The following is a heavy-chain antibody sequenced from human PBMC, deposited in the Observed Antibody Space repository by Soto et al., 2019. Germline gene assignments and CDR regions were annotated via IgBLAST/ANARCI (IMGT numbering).Heavy chain of an antibody. CDR3: AKGPAIVLVPAAMNYFYGMDV. Sequence: ESGGGVVQPGRSLRLSCAASGFTVSSYGMHWVRQAPGKGMEWVAVLSYDGSNKYYADSVKGRFTISRDNSKNTLYLQMNRLRAEDTAVYYCAKGPAIVLVPAAMNYFYGMDVWGHGTTVTVSS. CDR2: LSYDGSNK. J-gene: IGHJ6*02. D-gene: IGHD2-2*01. V-gene: IGHV3-30*18. CDR1: GFTVSSYG.